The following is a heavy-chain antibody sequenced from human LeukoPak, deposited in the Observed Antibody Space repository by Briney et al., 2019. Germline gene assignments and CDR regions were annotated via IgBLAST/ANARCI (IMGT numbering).Heavy chain of an antibody. D-gene: IGHD5-24*01. Sequence: GGSLRLSCAASGFTFSSYAMSWVRQAPGKGLEGVSAISGSGGSTYYADSVKGRFTISRDNSKNTLYLQMNSLRAEDTAVYYCAKAVGRWLQSVLFDYWGQGTLVTVSS. V-gene: IGHV3-23*01. CDR3: AKAVGRWLQSVLFDY. J-gene: IGHJ4*02. CDR2: ISGSGGST. CDR1: GFTFSSYA.